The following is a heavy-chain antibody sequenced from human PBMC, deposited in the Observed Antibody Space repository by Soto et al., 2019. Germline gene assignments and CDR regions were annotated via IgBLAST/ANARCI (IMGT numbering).Heavy chain of an antibody. J-gene: IGHJ4*02. D-gene: IGHD2-21*02. V-gene: IGHV4-39*01. Sequence: SETLSLTCTVSGGSISSSSYYWGWIRQPPGKGLEWIGSIYYSGSTYYNPSLKSRVTISVHTSKNQFSLKLSSVTAADTAVYYCARHSNGGNSFFDYWGQGTLVTVSS. CDR3: ARHSNGGNSFFDY. CDR2: IYYSGST. CDR1: GGSISSSSYY.